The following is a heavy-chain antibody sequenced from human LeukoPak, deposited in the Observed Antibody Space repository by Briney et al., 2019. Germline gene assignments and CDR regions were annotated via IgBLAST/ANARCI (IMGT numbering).Heavy chain of an antibody. CDR2: IKQDGSEK. V-gene: IGHV3-7*01. CDR1: GFTFSSYG. Sequence: GGSLRLSCTASGFTFSSYGMSWLPQAPGKGLEWVANIKQDGSEKYYVDSVKGRFTTSRDNAKNSLYLQMNSLRAEDTAVYYCAKPPRVGYDSSGYLLNWGQGTLLTVSS. D-gene: IGHD3-22*01. J-gene: IGHJ4*02. CDR3: AKPPRVGYDSSGYLLN.